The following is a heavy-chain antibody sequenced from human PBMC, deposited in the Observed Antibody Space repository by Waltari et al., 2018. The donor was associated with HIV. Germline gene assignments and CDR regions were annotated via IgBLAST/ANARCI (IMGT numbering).Heavy chain of an antibody. J-gene: IGHJ4*02. CDR1: GFTFSNAW. CDR2: IKSKTDGGTT. D-gene: IGHD2-2*01. CDR3: TTDIYCSSTSCLFDY. Sequence: EVQLVESGGGLVKPGGSLRLSCAASGFTFSNAWMSWVRQAPGKGLEWVGRIKSKTDGGTTDYAAPVKGRFTISRDDSKNTLYLQMNSLKTEDTAVYYCTTDIYCSSTSCLFDYWGQGTLVTVSS. V-gene: IGHV3-15*01.